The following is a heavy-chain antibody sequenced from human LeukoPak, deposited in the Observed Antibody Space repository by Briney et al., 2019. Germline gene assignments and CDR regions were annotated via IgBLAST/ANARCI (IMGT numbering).Heavy chain of an antibody. CDR2: ISASGGSA. J-gene: IGHJ6*03. CDR1: GFTFKNYA. V-gene: IGHV3-23*01. D-gene: IGHD2-15*01. Sequence: GGSLRLSCAASGFTFKNYAMSWVRQAPGKGLEWVLGISASGGSAYYADPVKGRFTISRDNSNNIVYLNMNNLRADDTAVYYCAKGGDVVLVAATSNYLDVWGKGTTVTVSS. CDR3: AKGGDVVLVAATSNYLDV.